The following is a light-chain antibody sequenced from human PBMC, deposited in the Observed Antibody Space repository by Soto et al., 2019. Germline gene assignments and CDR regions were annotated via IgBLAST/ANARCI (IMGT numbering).Light chain of an antibody. V-gene: IGKV1-5*01. CDR1: QSITTF. Sequence: DIQMTQSPSTLSASIGDRVTITCRASQSITTFLAWYQQKPGKAPQILIYDASKLEPGGPSRLSGGGSGTEFTLTISSLQPDDFATYYCQQYSTYPLTFGGGTKVDI. CDR3: QQYSTYPLT. J-gene: IGKJ4*01. CDR2: DAS.